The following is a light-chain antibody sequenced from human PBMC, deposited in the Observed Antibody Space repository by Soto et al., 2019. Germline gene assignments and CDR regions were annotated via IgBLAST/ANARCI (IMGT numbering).Light chain of an antibody. V-gene: IGKV1-33*01. CDR3: QQYYGIPPLT. J-gene: IGKJ5*01. CDR1: QNITNN. CDR2: HAS. Sequence: VQMTQSPSSLSASIGDRVTITCQASQNITNNFSWYQQKPGKAPNLLIYHASKLAKGVTSRFSGSGSGTDFSFIITSLQREDLATYYCQQYYGIPPLTFGQGTRLEIK.